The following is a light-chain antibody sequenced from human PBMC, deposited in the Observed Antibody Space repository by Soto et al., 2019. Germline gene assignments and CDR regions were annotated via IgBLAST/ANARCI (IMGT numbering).Light chain of an antibody. CDR1: QSISIY. CDR3: RQRKNWSVEVK. J-gene: IGKJ5*01. CDR2: DAS. V-gene: IGKV3-11*01. Sequence: EIALSHPPTDLSISTKDTATLSFRYIQSISIYLAWYQQKPGQAPRLLIYDASNRATGIPARFSGSGSGTDFTLTISSLEPEDFAVNYCRQRKNWSVEVKFGQVARLEIK.